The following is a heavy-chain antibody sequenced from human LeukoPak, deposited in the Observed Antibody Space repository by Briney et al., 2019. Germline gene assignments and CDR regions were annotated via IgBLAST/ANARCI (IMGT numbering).Heavy chain of an antibody. J-gene: IGHJ5*02. D-gene: IGHD2-15*01. Sequence: GGSLRLSCAASGFIFSDFSMSWVRQAPRKGLEWVSTIRANGRDTYYADSVKGRFTISRDNSKNTLYLEMNSLRAVDTAVYYCAKGGYTTWFAPRGQGTLVTVSS. CDR2: IRANGRDT. V-gene: IGHV3-23*01. CDR1: GFIFSDFS. CDR3: AKGGYTTWFAP.